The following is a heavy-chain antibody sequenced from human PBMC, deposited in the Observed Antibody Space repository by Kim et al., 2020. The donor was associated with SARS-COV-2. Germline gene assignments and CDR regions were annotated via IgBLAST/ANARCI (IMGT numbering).Heavy chain of an antibody. V-gene: IGHV3-23*01. D-gene: IGHD6-19*01. Sequence: GGSLRLSCAASGFTFSSYAMSWVRQAPGKGLEWVSAISGSGGSTYYADSVKGRFTISRDNSKNTLYLQMNSLRAEDTAVYYCAKDHKWLVLTQLDYWGQGTLVTVSS. CDR1: GFTFSSYA. CDR3: AKDHKWLVLTQLDY. J-gene: IGHJ4*02. CDR2: ISGSGGST.